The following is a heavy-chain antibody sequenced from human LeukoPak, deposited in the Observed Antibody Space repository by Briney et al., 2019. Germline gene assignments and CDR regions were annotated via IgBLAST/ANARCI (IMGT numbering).Heavy chain of an antibody. Sequence: KSSETLSLTCTVSGDSISPYYWSWIRQPPGKGLEWIGYIYYTGSGSTSNNPSLKSRVTISVDTSKNQFSLKLSSVTAADTAVYYCARESGWYFENAFDIWGQGTMVTVSS. D-gene: IGHD6-19*01. CDR2: IYYTGSGST. V-gene: IGHV4-59*01. CDR3: ARESGWYFENAFDI. J-gene: IGHJ3*02. CDR1: GDSISPYY.